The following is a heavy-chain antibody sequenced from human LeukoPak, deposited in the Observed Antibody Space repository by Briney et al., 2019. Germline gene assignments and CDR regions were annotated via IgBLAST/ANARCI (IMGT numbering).Heavy chain of an antibody. CDR2: ISSSSSYI. CDR1: GFTFSSYS. CDR3: ARGGWFGDYNWFDP. D-gene: IGHD3-10*01. Sequence: GGSLRLSCAASGFTFSSYSMNWVRQAPGKGLEWVSSISSSSSYIYYADSVKGRFTISRDNAKNSLYLQMNSLRAEDTAVYYCARGGWFGDYNWFDPWGQGTLVTVSS. V-gene: IGHV3-21*01. J-gene: IGHJ5*02.